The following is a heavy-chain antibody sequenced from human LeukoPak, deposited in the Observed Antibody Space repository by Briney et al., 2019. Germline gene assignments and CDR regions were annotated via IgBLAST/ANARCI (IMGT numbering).Heavy chain of an antibody. CDR1: GFTFSNYS. CDR3: ARYYDSSGYPPESVDY. CDR2: IKQDGSEK. D-gene: IGHD3-22*01. V-gene: IGHV3-7*01. J-gene: IGHJ4*02. Sequence: GGSLRLSCAASGFTFSNYSMSWVRQAPGKGLEWVANIKQDGSEKYYVDSVKGRFTIPRDNAKNSLYLQMNSLRAEDTAVYYCARYYDSSGYPPESVDYWGQGTLVTVSS.